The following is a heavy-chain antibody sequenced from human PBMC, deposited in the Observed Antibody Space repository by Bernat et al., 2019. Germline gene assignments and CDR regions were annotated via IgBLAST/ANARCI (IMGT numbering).Heavy chain of an antibody. CDR3: AKDLSWNQVDY. CDR1: GFTFSSNW. Sequence: EVQLVESGGGLVQPGGSLRLSCAASGFTFSSNWMHWVRLAPGKGLVWVSRINTDGTTINYADSVKGRFTISRDNAKNTLYLQMNSLRAEDTAVYYCAKDLSWNQVDYWGQGALVTVSS. J-gene: IGHJ4*02. D-gene: IGHD1-1*01. V-gene: IGHV3-74*01. CDR2: INTDGTTI.